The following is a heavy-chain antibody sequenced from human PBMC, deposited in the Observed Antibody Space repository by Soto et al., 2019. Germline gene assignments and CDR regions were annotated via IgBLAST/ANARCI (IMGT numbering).Heavy chain of an antibody. CDR2: IYSGGST. D-gene: IGHD3-9*01. Sequence: EVQLVETGGGLIQPGGSLRLSCAASGFTVSSNYMSWVRQAPGKGLEWVSVIYSGGSTYYADSVKGRFTISRDNSKNTLYLQMNSLRAEDTAVYYCARGSHLDLYYYGMDVWGQGTTVTVSS. CDR3: ARGSHLDLYYYGMDV. CDR1: GFTVSSNY. J-gene: IGHJ6*02. V-gene: IGHV3-53*02.